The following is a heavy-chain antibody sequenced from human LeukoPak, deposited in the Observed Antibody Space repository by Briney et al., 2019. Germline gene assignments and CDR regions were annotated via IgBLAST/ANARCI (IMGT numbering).Heavy chain of an antibody. J-gene: IGHJ4*02. CDR2: IYYSGST. CDR3: ASYSYYYDSSGYFDY. V-gene: IGHV4-59*01. D-gene: IGHD3-22*01. CDR1: GGSISSYY. Sequence: SETLSLTCTVSGGSISSYYWSWIRQPPGKGLEWLGYIYYSGSTNYNPSLKSRVTISVDTSKNQFSLKLSSVTAADTAVYYCASYSYYYDSSGYFDYWGQGTLVTVSS.